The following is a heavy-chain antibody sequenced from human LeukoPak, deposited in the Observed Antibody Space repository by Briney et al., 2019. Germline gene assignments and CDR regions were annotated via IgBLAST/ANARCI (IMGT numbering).Heavy chain of an antibody. CDR1: GFTFSSYW. CDR3: ARDLRRNYDYVWGSYPFGY. Sequence: GGSLRLSCAASGFTFSSYWMSWVRQAPGKGLEWVANIKQDGSEKYYVDSVKGRFTISRDNAKNSLYLQMNSLRAEDTAVYYCARDLRRNYDYVWGSYPFGYWGQGTLVTVSS. CDR2: IKQDGSEK. D-gene: IGHD3-16*02. V-gene: IGHV3-7*01. J-gene: IGHJ4*02.